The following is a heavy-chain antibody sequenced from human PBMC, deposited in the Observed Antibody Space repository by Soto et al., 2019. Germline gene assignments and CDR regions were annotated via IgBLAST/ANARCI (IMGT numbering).Heavy chain of an antibody. D-gene: IGHD3-3*01. J-gene: IGHJ4*02. V-gene: IGHV3-23*01. CDR2: ISGSGGST. CDR1: GFTSSSYW. Sequence: GGSLRLSCAASGFTSSSYWMHWVRQAPGKGLEWVSAISGSGGSTYYADSVKGRFTISRDNSKNTLYLQMNSLRAEDTAVYYCAKDIPDYDFWSGSLDYWGQGTLVTVSS. CDR3: AKDIPDYDFWSGSLDY.